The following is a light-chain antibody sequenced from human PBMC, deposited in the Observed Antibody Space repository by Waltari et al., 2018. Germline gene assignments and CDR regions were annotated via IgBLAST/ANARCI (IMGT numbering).Light chain of an antibody. CDR2: EVT. CDR1: NSDVGSYNL. V-gene: IGLV2-23*02. J-gene: IGLJ2*01. Sequence: QSALTQPASVSGSPGQSITISCTGTNSDVGSYNLVSWYQHHPGKAPNLTLYEVTKRPSRVPNLFAAPKSGNTASLTISGLQAEDEADDYCSSYACGSTVIFGGGTKVTVL. CDR3: SSYACGSTVI.